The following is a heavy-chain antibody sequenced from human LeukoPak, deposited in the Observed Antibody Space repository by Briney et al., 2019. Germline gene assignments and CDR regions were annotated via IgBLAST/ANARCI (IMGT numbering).Heavy chain of an antibody. CDR2: IYTSGST. J-gene: IGHJ4*02. V-gene: IGHV4-61*02. Sequence: SETLSLTWTVSGGSISSGSYYWSWIRQRAGKGLEWIGRIYTSGSTNYNPSLKSRVTISVDTSKNQFSLKLSSVTAADTAVYYCASDVDTAMAPSNWGQGTLVTVSS. CDR1: GGSISSGSYY. D-gene: IGHD5-18*01. CDR3: ASDVDTAMAPSN.